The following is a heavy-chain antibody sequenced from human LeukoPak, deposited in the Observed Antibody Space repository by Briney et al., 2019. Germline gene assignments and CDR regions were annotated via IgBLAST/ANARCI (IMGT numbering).Heavy chain of an antibody. CDR3: AKARQYLMIFDY. Sequence: PSETLSLTCTVSGGSISSIIYYWGWIRQPPGKGLEWVSAISGSGGSTYYADSVKGRFTISRDNSKNTLYLQMNSLRAEDTAVYYCAKARQYLMIFDYWGQGTLVTVSS. CDR1: GGSISSIIYY. V-gene: IGHV3-23*01. CDR2: ISGSGGST. J-gene: IGHJ4*02. D-gene: IGHD2-2*01.